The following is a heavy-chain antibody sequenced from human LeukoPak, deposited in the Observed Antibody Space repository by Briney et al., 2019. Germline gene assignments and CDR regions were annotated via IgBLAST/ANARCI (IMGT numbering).Heavy chain of an antibody. CDR1: GYTFTGYL. J-gene: IGHJ6*03. V-gene: IGHV1-2*02. CDR3: ARERSPEDYMDV. Sequence: ASVTVSCKASGYTFTGYLMHWVRQAPGQGLEWMGWINPNSGGTNYAQKFQGRVTMTRDTSISTAYMELRRLRSDDTAVYYCARERSPEDYMDVWGKGTTVTVSS. CDR2: INPNSGGT.